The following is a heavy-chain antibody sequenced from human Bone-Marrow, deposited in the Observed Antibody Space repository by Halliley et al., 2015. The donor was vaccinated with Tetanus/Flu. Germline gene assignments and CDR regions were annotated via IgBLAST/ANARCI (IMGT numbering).Heavy chain of an antibody. CDR2: IYNTGNP. CDR3: ARDSPLRVTKYYYAMDV. J-gene: IGHJ6*02. Sequence: GYIYNTGNPYYNPSLKSRLPMSVDPSNNQFSLNLRSVTAADTAVYYCARDSPLRVTKYYYAMDVWGQGTTVIVSS. V-gene: IGHV4-30-2*05. D-gene: IGHD4-17*01.